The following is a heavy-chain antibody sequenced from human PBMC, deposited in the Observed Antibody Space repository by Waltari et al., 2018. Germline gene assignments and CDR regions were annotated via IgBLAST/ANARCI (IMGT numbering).Heavy chain of an antibody. D-gene: IGHD2-2*01. J-gene: IGHJ4*02. Sequence: QVQLVQSGTEVKEPGAAMRISCKASTYTSTNNYVHWVRQAPGHGLEWVGIISPSGDSTVYAQIFHGRVTMTRDTSTSTVYMEMSSLRYEDTAVYYCATDLKTGYGSSWLWGQGTLVTISS. CDR3: ATDLKTGYGSSWL. CDR2: ISPSGDST. V-gene: IGHV1-46*01. CDR1: TYTSTNNY.